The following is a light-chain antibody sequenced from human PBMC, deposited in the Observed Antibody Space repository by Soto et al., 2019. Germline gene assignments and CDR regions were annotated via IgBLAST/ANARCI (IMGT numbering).Light chain of an antibody. CDR2: EGS. CDR3: CSYAGSNTGV. Sequence: QSALTQPASVSGSPGQSITISCTGTSSDVGRYNLVSWYRRHPGKAPQLIIFEGSKRPSGVSNRFSGSKSGNTASLTISGLQAEDESDYYCCSYAGSNTGVFGGGTKLTVL. CDR1: SSDVGRYNL. J-gene: IGLJ3*02. V-gene: IGLV2-23*01.